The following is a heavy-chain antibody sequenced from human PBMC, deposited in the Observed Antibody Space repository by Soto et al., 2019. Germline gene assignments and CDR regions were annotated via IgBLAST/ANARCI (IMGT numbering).Heavy chain of an antibody. Sequence: ASVKVSCKASGYTFTNYGISWVRQAPGQGLEWMGWINVYNGNTKYAQKVQGRVTMTTDTSTSTAYMELRSPRSDDTAVYYCARGVGSGSYYNQYNWFDPWGQGTLVTVSS. J-gene: IGHJ5*02. D-gene: IGHD3-10*01. CDR3: ARGVGSGSYYNQYNWFDP. CDR2: INVYNGNT. V-gene: IGHV1-18*01. CDR1: GYTFTNYG.